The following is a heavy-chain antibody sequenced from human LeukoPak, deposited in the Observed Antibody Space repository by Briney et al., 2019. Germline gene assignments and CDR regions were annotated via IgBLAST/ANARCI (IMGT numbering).Heavy chain of an antibody. Sequence: ASVEVSCKASAYTFTDYYVHWVRQAPGQGLEWMGWSHPSSGGAGYAQKFQGRVSMTGDTSISTAYMQLTRLTSDDTAVYYCGIKRIRGNPFGYWGQGTLVTVSS. J-gene: IGHJ4*02. CDR2: SHPSSGGA. CDR3: GIKRIRGNPFGY. CDR1: AYTFTDYY. V-gene: IGHV1-2*02. D-gene: IGHD3-10*01.